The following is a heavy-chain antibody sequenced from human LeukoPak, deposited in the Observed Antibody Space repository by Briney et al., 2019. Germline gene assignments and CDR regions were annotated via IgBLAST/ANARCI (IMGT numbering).Heavy chain of an antibody. CDR2: IYYSGST. V-gene: IGHV4-59*01. D-gene: IGHD3-22*01. CDR3: ARVGDSSGYYLGIDEYYFDY. J-gene: IGHJ4*02. CDR1: GGSISSYH. Sequence: PSETLSLTCTVSGGSISSYHWSWIRQPPGKGLEWIGYIYYSGSTNYNPSLKSRVTISVDTSKNQFSLKLSSVTAADTAVYYCARVGDSSGYYLGIDEYYFDYWGQGTLVTVSS.